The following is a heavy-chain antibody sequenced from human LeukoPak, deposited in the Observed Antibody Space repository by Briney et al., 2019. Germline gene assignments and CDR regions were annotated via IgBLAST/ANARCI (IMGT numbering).Heavy chain of an antibody. Sequence: GGSLRLSCAVSGFRFNSHHMHWVRQAPNKGLEWVAVAPHGGSSPSHAASVNGRFTISRDDSKDTLFLRMDSLRVDDTAIYYCARQSLGASGLDHWGQGVLVTVSS. CDR3: ARQSLGASGLDH. V-gene: IGHV3-30*03. CDR1: GFRFNSHH. CDR2: APHGGSSP. J-gene: IGHJ4*02. D-gene: IGHD1-26*01.